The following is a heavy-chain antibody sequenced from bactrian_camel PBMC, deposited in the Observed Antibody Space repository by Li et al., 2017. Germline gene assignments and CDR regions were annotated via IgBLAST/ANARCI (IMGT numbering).Heavy chain of an antibody. CDR3: AARGPYCYTKLSVRDFTY. CDR2: ISDLGEK. J-gene: IGHJ6*01. V-gene: IGHV3S55*01. D-gene: IGHD2*01. CDR1: GVSGGRYC. Sequence: HVQLVESGGGSVQAGGSLRLSCVAPGVSGGRYCVAWLRQASGTEREVVASISDLGEKTYLDSVKGRFTISKEDSENTLYLQMDSLKPEDTGMYYCAARGPYCYTKLSVRDFTYWGQGTQVTVS.